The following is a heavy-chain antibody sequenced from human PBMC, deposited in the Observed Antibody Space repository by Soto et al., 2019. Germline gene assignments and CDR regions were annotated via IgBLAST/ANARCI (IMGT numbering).Heavy chain of an antibody. V-gene: IGHV3-21*01. Sequence: EVQLVESGGGLVKPGGSLRLSCAASGFTFSSYSMNWVRQAPGKGLEWVSSISSSSSYIYYADSVKGRFTISRDNAKNSLYLQMNSLRAEDTAVYYCARDSGWTPSHYYMDVWGKGTTVTVSS. J-gene: IGHJ6*03. CDR3: ARDSGWTPSHYYMDV. CDR1: GFTFSSYS. CDR2: ISSSSSYI. D-gene: IGHD3-10*01.